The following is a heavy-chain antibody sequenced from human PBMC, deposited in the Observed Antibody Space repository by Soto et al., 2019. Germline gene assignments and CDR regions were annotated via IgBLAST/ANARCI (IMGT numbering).Heavy chain of an antibody. J-gene: IGHJ4*02. V-gene: IGHV1-18*01. CDR1: GSTITAYG. CDR2: ISSHNGNT. D-gene: IGHD6-13*01. Sequence: QVQLVQSGDEVKQPGASVKVSCKASGSTITAYGISWVRQAPGQGLEWMAWISSHNGNTYYAQNLQGRVTITTDTSTSTAYMELRSLRSDDTAVYYCASSSIGAAGPFDYWGQGARVTVSS. CDR3: ASSSIGAAGPFDY.